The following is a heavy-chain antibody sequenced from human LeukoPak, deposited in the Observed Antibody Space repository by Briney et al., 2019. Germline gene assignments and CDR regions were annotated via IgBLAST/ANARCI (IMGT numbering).Heavy chain of an antibody. CDR1: GGSISSSNYY. Sequence: PSETLSLTCTVSGGSISSSNYYWGWIRQPPGKGLEWIGSIYYSGSTYYNPSLKSRVTISVDTSKNQFSLRLSSVTAADTAVYYCARDQRVLDLVATLWPIRDAFDIWGQGTMVSVSS. CDR2: IYYSGST. CDR3: ARDQRVLDLVATLWPIRDAFDI. J-gene: IGHJ3*02. V-gene: IGHV4-39*07. D-gene: IGHD5-12*01.